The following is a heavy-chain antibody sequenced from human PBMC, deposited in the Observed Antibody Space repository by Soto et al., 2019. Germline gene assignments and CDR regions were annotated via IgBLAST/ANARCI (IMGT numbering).Heavy chain of an antibody. V-gene: IGHV3-23*01. Sequence: GGSLRLSCAASGFTFSNYAMSWVRQAPGKGLEWGSSISSSGGNTYYADSVKGRFTISRDNSKNALYLQMNSLRAEDTAVYYCAKDQRGYCSSISCYVYDYWGQGSQLTVSS. D-gene: IGHD2-2*01. CDR2: ISSSGGNT. CDR1: GFTFSNYA. J-gene: IGHJ4*02. CDR3: AKDQRGYCSSISCYVYDY.